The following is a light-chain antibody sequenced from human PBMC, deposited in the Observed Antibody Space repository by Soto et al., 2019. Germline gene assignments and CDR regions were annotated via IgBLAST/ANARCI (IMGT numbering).Light chain of an antibody. V-gene: IGLV1-40*01. J-gene: IGLJ1*01. CDR2: ANN. CDR3: QSYDSSLSGCV. Sequence: QSVLTQPPSVSGAPGQRVTISCTGSSSNIGADYDVHWYQHLPGTAPKLLISANNIRPSGVPDRFSGSKSGTSASLAIAGLQAEDEADYYCQSYDSSLSGCVFGTGTRSPS. CDR1: SSNIGADYD.